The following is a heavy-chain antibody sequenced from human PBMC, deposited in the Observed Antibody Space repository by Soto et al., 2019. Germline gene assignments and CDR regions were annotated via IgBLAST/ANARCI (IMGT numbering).Heavy chain of an antibody. CDR2: ISGSGGGT. V-gene: IGHV3-23*01. Sequence: QLLESGGGLVQPGGSLRLSCAASGFTLSSYAMSWVRQAPGKGLEWVSSISGSGGGTYYADSVKGRFTISRDNSKNTLYLKMNGLRAEAPAVYSCASGGGGYVEVPAGILSLAHGGQGTLVTVSS. CDR1: GFTLSSYA. D-gene: IGHD2-2*01. CDR3: ASGGGGYVEVPAGILSLAH. J-gene: IGHJ4*02.